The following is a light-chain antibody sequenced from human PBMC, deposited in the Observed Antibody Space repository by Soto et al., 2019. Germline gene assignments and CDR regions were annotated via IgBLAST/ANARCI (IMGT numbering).Light chain of an antibody. CDR1: QSISSY. CDR3: QQYDNLLPLT. J-gene: IGKJ4*01. V-gene: IGKV1-33*01. CDR2: DAS. Sequence: DIQMTHSPSSLSASVVDRVTITCLASQSISSYLNWYQQKPGKAPKLLIYDASNLETGVPSRFSGSGSGTDFTFTISSLQPEDIATYYCQQYDNLLPLTFGGGTKVDIK.